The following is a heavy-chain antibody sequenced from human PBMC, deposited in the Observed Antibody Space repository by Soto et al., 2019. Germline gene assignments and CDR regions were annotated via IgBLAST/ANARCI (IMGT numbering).Heavy chain of an antibody. CDR1: GFNFNNYA. CDR2: ISNTGAGT. D-gene: IGHD1-7*01. CDR3: AKDSGTRDEADYFDY. V-gene: IGHV3-23*01. J-gene: IGHJ4*02. Sequence: EVELLESGGGLVQPGGSLRLSCAASGFNFNNYAMSWVRQAPGRGLEWISGISNTGAGTYYADSVEGRFTVSRDNSQSTLYLQMNSLRAEDTAVYYCAKDSGTRDEADYFDYWGKGTLVTVSS.